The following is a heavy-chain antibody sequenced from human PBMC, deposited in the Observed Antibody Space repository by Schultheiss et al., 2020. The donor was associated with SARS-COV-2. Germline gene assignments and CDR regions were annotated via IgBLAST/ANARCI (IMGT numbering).Heavy chain of an antibody. CDR2: MRDKGYRETT. D-gene: IGHD2-15*01. Sequence: GGSLRLSCAASGFTFGDYSMSWVRQAPGKGLEWLGLMRDKGYRETTEYAASVEGRFTISRDDSGTIAYLQMNSLRTEDTAVYYCTRTLPSRIGYYFDSWGQGILITVSS. V-gene: IGHV3-49*04. CDR3: TRTLPSRIGYYFDS. J-gene: IGHJ4*02. CDR1: GFTFGDYS.